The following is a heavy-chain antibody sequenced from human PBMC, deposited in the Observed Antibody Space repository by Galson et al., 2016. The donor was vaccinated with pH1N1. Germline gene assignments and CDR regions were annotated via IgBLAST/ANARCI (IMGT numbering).Heavy chain of an antibody. CDR1: GFTFSTYW. J-gene: IGHJ3*01. CDR3: ARERAGAFHL. CDR2: IKQDGSER. V-gene: IGHV3-7*01. Sequence: SPRLSCANSGFTFSTYWMTWVRQIPGKGLQWLANIKQDGSERHYVDSVKGRFTISRDNAKNSLYLQMNSLRAEDTAVYYCARERAGAFHLWSQGTMVIVSS.